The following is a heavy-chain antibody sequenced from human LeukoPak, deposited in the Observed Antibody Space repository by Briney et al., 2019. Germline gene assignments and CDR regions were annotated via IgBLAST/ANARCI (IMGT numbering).Heavy chain of an antibody. CDR2: ISPTGTST. CDR3: AREESGGYFDY. D-gene: IGHD2-8*02. Sequence: ASVWVSCKASGYTFTNYYMHWVRQAPGQGLEWMGLISPTGTSTNYAQKFRCRVTMTRDTSTTTVYMELSSLRSEDTAVYYCAREESGGYFDYWGQGPLVPVSS. J-gene: IGHJ4*02. V-gene: IGHV1-46*01. CDR1: GYTFTNYY.